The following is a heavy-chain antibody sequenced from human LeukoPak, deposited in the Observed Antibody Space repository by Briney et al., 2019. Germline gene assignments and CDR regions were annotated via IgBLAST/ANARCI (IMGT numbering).Heavy chain of an antibody. J-gene: IGHJ5*02. Sequence: GGSLRLSCAASGFTFSSYVMGWVRQAPGKGLEWISTINSRGDGTYYADSVKGRFTISRDNSKNTLNLQMSSLRAEDTATYYCVKNGGSWSPRFDPWGQGTLVTVSS. V-gene: IGHV3-23*01. CDR3: VKNGGSWSPRFDP. CDR2: INSRGDGT. D-gene: IGHD4-23*01. CDR1: GFTFSSYV.